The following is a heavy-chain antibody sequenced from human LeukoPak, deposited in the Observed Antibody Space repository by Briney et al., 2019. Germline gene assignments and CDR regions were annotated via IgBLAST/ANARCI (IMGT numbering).Heavy chain of an antibody. V-gene: IGHV4-59*01. CDR1: GGSISSYY. CDR2: IYYSGST. Sequence: PSETLSLTCTVSGGSISSYYWSWIRQPPGKGLEWIGYIYYSGSTNYNPSLKSRVTTSVDTSKNQFSLKLSSVTAADTAVYYCAREMAEYYFDYWGQGTLVTVSS. CDR3: AREMAEYYFDY. J-gene: IGHJ4*02.